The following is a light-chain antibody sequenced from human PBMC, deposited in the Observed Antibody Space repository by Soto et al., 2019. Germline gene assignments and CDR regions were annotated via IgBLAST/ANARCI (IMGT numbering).Light chain of an antibody. Sequence: QSALTQPDSVSGSPGQSITISCTGTSSDVGASNYVSWYQQNPGKAPKLIIYEVSHRPAGVSTRLSGSKSGNTASLTISGQQAEDEADYYCTSFTRRNSSVFGTGTKLTVL. CDR3: TSFTRRNSSV. CDR2: EVS. J-gene: IGLJ1*01. V-gene: IGLV2-14*01. CDR1: SSDVGASNY.